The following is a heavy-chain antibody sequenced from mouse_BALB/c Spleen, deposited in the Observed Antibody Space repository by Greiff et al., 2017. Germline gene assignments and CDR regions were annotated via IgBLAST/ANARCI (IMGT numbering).Heavy chain of an antibody. CDR2: ISSGGST. V-gene: IGHV5-6-5*01. J-gene: IGHJ2*01. CDR1: GFTFSSYA. CDR3: AREWEDGNYEYYFDY. Sequence: EVKLMESGGGLVKPGGSLKLSCAASGFTFSSYAMSWVRQTPEKRLEWVASISSGGSTYYPDSVKGRFTISRDNARNILYLQMSSLRSEDTAMYYCAREWEDGNYEYYFDYWGQGTTLTVSS. D-gene: IGHD2-1*01.